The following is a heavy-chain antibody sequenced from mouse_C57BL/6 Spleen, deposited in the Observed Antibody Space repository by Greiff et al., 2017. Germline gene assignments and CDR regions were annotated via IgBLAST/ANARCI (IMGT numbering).Heavy chain of an antibody. V-gene: IGHV14-4*01. CDR2: IDPENGDT. D-gene: IGHD1-1*01. Sequence: DVHLVESGAELVRPGASVKLSCTASGFNIKDDYMHWVKQRPEQGLEWIGWIDPENGDTEYASKFQGKATITADTSSNTAYLQLSSLTSEDTAVYYCTTITTVVAKDAYWGQGTLVTVSA. J-gene: IGHJ3*01. CDR3: TTITTVVAKDAY. CDR1: GFNIKDDY.